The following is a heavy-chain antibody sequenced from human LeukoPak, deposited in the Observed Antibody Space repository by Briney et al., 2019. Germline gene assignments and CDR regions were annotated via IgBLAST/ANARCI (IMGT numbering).Heavy chain of an antibody. Sequence: SLRLSCTASGFTLGDYGMSWVRQTPGKGLEWVGFIRSKAYGGTTEYAASVKGRFTISRDDSKSIGYLQMNSLKTEDTAVYYCTRGWSVDYWGQGTLVTVSS. CDR1: GFTLGDYG. J-gene: IGHJ4*02. CDR3: TRGWSVDY. V-gene: IGHV3-49*04. CDR2: IRSKAYGGTT. D-gene: IGHD6-13*01.